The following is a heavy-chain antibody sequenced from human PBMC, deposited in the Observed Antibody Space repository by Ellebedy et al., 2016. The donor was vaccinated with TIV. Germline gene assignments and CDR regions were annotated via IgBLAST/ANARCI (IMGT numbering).Heavy chain of an antibody. J-gene: IGHJ3*02. Sequence: PGGSLRLSCQGFGFDFHNYWIGWVRQMPGRGLEWMGIIYPADSDTRDSPSFQGLVTMSADKSVNTAFLQWTSLKASDTAMYYCARQRVPSPGVDASDIWGQGTMVTVSS. CDR1: GFDFHNYW. D-gene: IGHD2-8*01. CDR2: IYPADSDT. CDR3: ARQRVPSPGVDASDI. V-gene: IGHV5-51*01.